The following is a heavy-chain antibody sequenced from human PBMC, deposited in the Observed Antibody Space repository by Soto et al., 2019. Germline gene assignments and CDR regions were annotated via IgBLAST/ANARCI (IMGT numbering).Heavy chain of an antibody. CDR2: VSANNGHT. V-gene: IGHV1-18*01. CDR3: ARDIESVTAKHFFYYYTMDV. D-gene: IGHD2-8*01. Sequence: ASVKVFCKASGFTFSNYGLNWVRPAPGQGLEWMGWVSANNGHTNYAQNLQGRVSMTTDTSTSTAYMELRGLTFDDTAVYYCARDIESVTAKHFFYYYTMDVWG. J-gene: IGHJ6*02. CDR1: GFTFSNYG.